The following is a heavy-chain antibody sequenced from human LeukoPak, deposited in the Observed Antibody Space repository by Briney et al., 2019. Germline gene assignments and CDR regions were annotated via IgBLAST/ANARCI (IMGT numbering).Heavy chain of an antibody. CDR1: GYTFTSCY. Sequence: ASVKVSCKASGYTFTSCYMHWVRQAPGQGLEWMGIINPSGGSTSYAQKFQGRVTMTRDTSTSTVYMELSSLRSEDTAVYYCAREGLSFSDYDSSGYYGNAFDIWGQGTMVTVSS. D-gene: IGHD3-22*01. CDR3: AREGLSFSDYDSSGYYGNAFDI. V-gene: IGHV1-46*01. CDR2: INPSGGST. J-gene: IGHJ3*02.